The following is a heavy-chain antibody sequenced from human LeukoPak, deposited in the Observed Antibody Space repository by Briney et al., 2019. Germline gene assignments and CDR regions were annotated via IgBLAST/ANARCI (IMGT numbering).Heavy chain of an antibody. CDR1: GGSFSGYY. Sequence: SETLSLTCAVYGGSFSGYYWSWIRQPPGKGLEWIGEINHSGSTNYNPSLKSRVTISVDTSKNQFSLKLSSVTAADTAVYYCARDSPDYGDYPWGQGTLVTVSS. CDR3: ARDSPDYGDYP. J-gene: IGHJ5*02. CDR2: INHSGST. D-gene: IGHD4-17*01. V-gene: IGHV4-34*01.